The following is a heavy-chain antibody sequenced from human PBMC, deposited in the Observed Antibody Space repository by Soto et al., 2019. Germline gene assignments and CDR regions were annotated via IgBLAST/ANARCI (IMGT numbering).Heavy chain of an antibody. D-gene: IGHD1-20*01. CDR1: GFVFKNYE. J-gene: IGHJ6*02. CDR2: ISNSGNTI. CDR3: ARDIDNRDYYYGLDV. Sequence: SLRLSCVASGFVFKNYEMNWVRQAPGKGLEWISYISNSGNTIYVADSMRGRFTISRDNAKNSLFLQMNSLRADDTAVYYCARDIDNRDYYYGLDVWGQGTTVTV. V-gene: IGHV3-48*03.